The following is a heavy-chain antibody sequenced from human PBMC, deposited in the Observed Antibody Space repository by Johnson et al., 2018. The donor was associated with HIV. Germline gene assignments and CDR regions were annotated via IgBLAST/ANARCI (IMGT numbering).Heavy chain of an antibody. Sequence: VQLVESGGGLVQPGGSLRLSCAASGFTVSSYYMSWVRQAPGKGLDWVSVIYSGGSTYYADSVTVSFTISRDNSKNTLYLQMNSLRAEDTAVYYCARDLGVDWSKGAFDMWGQGTMVTVSS. V-gene: IGHV3-66*01. CDR2: IYSGGST. D-gene: IGHD3/OR15-3a*01. CDR3: ARDLGVDWSKGAFDM. J-gene: IGHJ3*02. CDR1: GFTVSSYY.